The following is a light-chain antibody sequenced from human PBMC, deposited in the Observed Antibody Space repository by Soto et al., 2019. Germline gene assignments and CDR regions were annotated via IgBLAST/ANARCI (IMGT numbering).Light chain of an antibody. V-gene: IGLV2-23*03. CDR3: CSYAGSSTFEGVV. CDR2: EGS. J-gene: IGLJ2*01. CDR1: SSDVGSYNL. Sequence: QSVLTQPASVSGSPGQSITISCTGTSSDVGSYNLVSWYQQHPGKAPKLMIYEGSKRPSGVSNRFSGSKSGNTASLTISGLQAEDEADSYCCSYAGSSTFEGVVFGGGTKLTVL.